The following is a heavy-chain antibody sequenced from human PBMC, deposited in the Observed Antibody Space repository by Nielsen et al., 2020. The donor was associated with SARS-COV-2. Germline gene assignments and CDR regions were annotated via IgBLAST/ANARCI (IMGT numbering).Heavy chain of an antibody. CDR2: IYYSGST. V-gene: IGHV4-59*01. J-gene: IGHJ4*02. CDR1: GGSISSYY. Sequence: SETLSLTCTVSGGSISSYYWSWIRQPPGKGLEWIGYIYYSGSTNYNPSLKSRVTISVDTSKNQFSLKLSSVTAADTAVYYCASQPQLEGDYWGQGTLVTVSS. CDR3: ASQPQLEGDY. D-gene: IGHD1-1*01.